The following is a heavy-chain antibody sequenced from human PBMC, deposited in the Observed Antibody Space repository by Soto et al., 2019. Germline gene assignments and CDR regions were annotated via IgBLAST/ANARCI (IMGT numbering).Heavy chain of an antibody. Sequence: PGGSLRLSCAAAGFAFSTYAMTWVRQAPGKGLEWVSVISGSGGSSYYAASVKGRFTISRDNSKNTLYLQMNSLRAEDTAVYYCARDYYYDSSGYFDYWGQGTLVTVSS. J-gene: IGHJ4*02. CDR1: GFAFSTYA. D-gene: IGHD3-22*01. CDR3: ARDYYYDSSGYFDY. V-gene: IGHV3-23*01. CDR2: ISGSGGSS.